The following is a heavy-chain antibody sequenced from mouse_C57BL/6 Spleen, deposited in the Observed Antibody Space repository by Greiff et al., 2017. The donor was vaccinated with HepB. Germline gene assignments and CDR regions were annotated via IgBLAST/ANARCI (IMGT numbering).Heavy chain of an antibody. Sequence: EVQLQQSGPVLVKPGASVKMSCKASGYTFTDYYMNWVKQSHGKSLEWIGVINPYNGGTSYNQKFKGKATLTVDKSSSTAYMELNSLTSEDSAVYYCATIYYDYDVDYWGQGTTLTVSS. D-gene: IGHD2-4*01. CDR3: ATIYYDYDVDY. CDR1: GYTFTDYY. CDR2: INPYNGGT. J-gene: IGHJ2*01. V-gene: IGHV1-19*01.